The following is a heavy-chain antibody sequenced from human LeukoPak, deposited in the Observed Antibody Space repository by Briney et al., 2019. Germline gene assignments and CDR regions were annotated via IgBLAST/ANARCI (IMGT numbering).Heavy chain of an antibody. CDR1: GFTFSSYW. Sequence: GGSLRLSCAASGFTFSSYWMSWVRQAPGKGLEWLANIKQDGSEKYYVDSVKGRFTISRHNSKNTLYLQMNSLRAEDTAVYYCARLMMVRGVISAFDIWGQGTMVTVSS. CDR2: IKQDGSEK. D-gene: IGHD3-10*01. CDR3: ARLMMVRGVISAFDI. J-gene: IGHJ3*02. V-gene: IGHV3-7*03.